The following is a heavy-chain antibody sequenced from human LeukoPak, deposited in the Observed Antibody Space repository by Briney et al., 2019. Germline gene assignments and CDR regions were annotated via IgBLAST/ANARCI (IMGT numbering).Heavy chain of an antibody. J-gene: IGHJ4*02. CDR1: GFTVSSNC. D-gene: IGHD6-13*01. V-gene: IGHV3-53*01. Sequence: GGSLRLSCAASGFTVSSNCMSWVRQAPGKGLEWVSVIYSGGSTYYADSVKGRFTISRDNAKNSLYLQMNSLRAEDTAVYYCARDSSSWYSLDYWGQGTLVTVSS. CDR2: IYSGGST. CDR3: ARDSSSWYSLDY.